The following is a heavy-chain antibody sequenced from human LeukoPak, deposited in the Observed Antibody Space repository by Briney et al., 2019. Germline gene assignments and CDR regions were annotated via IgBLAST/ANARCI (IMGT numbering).Heavy chain of an antibody. J-gene: IGHJ4*02. V-gene: IGHV1-2*02. CDR3: AASYSSSAHSDY. D-gene: IGHD6-6*01. Sequence: GASVKVSCKASGYTFTGYYVHWVRQAPGQGLEWMGWINPNSGGTNYAQKFQGRVTMTRDTSISTAYMELSRLRSDDTAVYYCAASYSSSAHSDYWGQGTLVTVSS. CDR1: GYTFTGYY. CDR2: INPNSGGT.